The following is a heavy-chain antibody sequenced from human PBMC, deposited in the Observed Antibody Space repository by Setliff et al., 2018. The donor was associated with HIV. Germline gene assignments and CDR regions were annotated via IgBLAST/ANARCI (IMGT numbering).Heavy chain of an antibody. J-gene: IGHJ4*02. CDR1: GGSISSYF. CDR3: ARIYDYGSYYFDY. V-gene: IGHV4-59*01. Sequence: PSETLSLTCTVSGGSISSYFWSWVRQPPGKGLEWIGYIYYSGSTNYNPSLKSRVTMSVDTFKNQFSLKLSSVTAADTAVYYCARIYDYGSYYFDYWGQGTLVTVSS. D-gene: IGHD4-17*01. CDR2: IYYSGST.